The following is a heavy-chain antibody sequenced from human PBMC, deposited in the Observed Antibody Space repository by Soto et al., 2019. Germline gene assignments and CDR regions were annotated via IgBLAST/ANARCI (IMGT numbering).Heavy chain of an antibody. CDR2: VSARGDST. J-gene: IGHJ4*02. CDR1: GFTFSNYA. Sequence: EVQVLESGGGLVQPGGSLRLSCAASGFTFSNYAMAWVRQAPGKGLEWVSVVSARGDSTNYADSVKGRFSISRDNSKKSLYLQMNILRAEDTAVYYCAKRTLTAPFPFDYWGPGTLVTVSS. CDR3: AKRTLTAPFPFDY. V-gene: IGHV3-23*01.